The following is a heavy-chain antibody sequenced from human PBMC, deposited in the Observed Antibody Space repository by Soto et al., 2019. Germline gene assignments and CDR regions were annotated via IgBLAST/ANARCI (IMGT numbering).Heavy chain of an antibody. Sequence: GGSLRLSCTASGFRFSDHYMTWIRQAPGKGLEWVSKISGGGTTMYYADSVKGRFTVSRDNAKNSLYLQMNSLRAEDTAVYYCAGDPYYYGSAFWGQGALVTVSS. J-gene: IGHJ4*02. D-gene: IGHD3-10*01. CDR3: AGDPYYYGSAF. CDR1: GFRFSDHY. V-gene: IGHV3-11*01. CDR2: ISGGGTTM.